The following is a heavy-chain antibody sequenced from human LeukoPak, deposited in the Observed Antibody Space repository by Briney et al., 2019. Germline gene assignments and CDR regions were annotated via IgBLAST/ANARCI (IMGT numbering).Heavy chain of an antibody. D-gene: IGHD2-2*02. CDR1: GYCISSGYY. CDR3: ARQVYYCSSTSCYITGLFDY. V-gene: IGHV4-38-2*01. J-gene: IGHJ4*02. Sequence: SQTLSLTCAVSGYCISSGYYWGWIRQPPGKGLEWIGSIYHSGSTYYNPSLKSRVTISVDTSKNQFSLKLSSVTAADTAVYYCARQVYYCSSTSCYITGLFDYWGQGTLVTASS. CDR2: IYHSGST.